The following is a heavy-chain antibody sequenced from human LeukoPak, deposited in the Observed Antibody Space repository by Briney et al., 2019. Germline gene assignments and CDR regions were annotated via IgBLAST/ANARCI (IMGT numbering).Heavy chain of an antibody. V-gene: IGHV3-74*01. CDR2: VSSDGRNT. CDR3: ARDLGGSGPTPIDY. J-gene: IGHJ4*02. Sequence: GSLRLSCAASGFTFSNAWMNWVRQAPGKGLVWVSRVSSDGRNTIYADSVKGRFTISRDNAMNTLYLQMNSLRAEDTAVYYCARDLGGSGPTPIDYWGQGILVTVSS. CDR1: GFTFSNAW. D-gene: IGHD4-23*01.